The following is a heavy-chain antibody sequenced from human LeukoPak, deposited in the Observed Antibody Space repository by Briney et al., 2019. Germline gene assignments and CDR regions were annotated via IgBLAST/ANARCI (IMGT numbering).Heavy chain of an antibody. CDR3: ARVSPDYGGYFDY. D-gene: IGHD4-23*01. CDR1: GFTFSSFA. CDR2: INFSGGTT. Sequence: GGSLRLSCAASGFTFSSFAMSWVRQAPGKGLEWVSAINFSGGTTYYADSVKGRFTISRENAKNSLYLQMNSLRAGDTAVYYCARVSPDYGGYFDYWGQGTLLTVSS. J-gene: IGHJ4*02. V-gene: IGHV3-23*01.